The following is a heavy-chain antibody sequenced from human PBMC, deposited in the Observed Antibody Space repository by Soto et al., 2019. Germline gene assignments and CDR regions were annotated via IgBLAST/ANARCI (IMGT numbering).Heavy chain of an antibody. CDR3: AKDLGQTTVTTVDY. Sequence: EVQLLESGGGLVQPGGSLRLSCAASGFTFSSYAMSWVRQAPGKGLEWVSVISGSADSTYNADSVKGRFTISRDNSKSTLYLQMNSLRAEDTAVYYCAKDLGQTTVTTVDYWGQGTLVTVSS. D-gene: IGHD4-17*01. V-gene: IGHV3-23*01. J-gene: IGHJ4*02. CDR1: GFTFSSYA. CDR2: ISGSADST.